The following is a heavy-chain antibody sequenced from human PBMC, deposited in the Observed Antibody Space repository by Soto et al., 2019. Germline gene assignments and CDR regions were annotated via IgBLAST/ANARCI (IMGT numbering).Heavy chain of an antibody. J-gene: IGHJ5*02. CDR1: GFTFSIYG. V-gene: IGHV3-30*03. D-gene: IGHD2-15*01. CDR3: ARDPRERDIAVVVRSTATWLDP. CDR2: ISHDGSTK. Sequence: QVQLVESGGGVVQPGWSLRLSCAASGFTFSIYGMHCVRQAPDKGLEWVAVISHDGSTKHYADSVMGRFDISRDDSKNTLSLQTNSRRPEDTAVYYCARDPRERDIAVVVRSTATWLDPWGQGTLVTVSS.